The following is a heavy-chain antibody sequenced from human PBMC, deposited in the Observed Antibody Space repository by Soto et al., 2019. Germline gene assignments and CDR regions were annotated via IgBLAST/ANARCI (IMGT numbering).Heavy chain of an antibody. Sequence: PGGSLRLSCVASGFTFSSYGMHWVRQAPGKGLERVAVIWYDGSNKYYADSVKGRFTISRDNSENTLYLQMNSLRAEDTAVYYCARESGRVAGLFDYWGQGTLVTISS. D-gene: IGHD6-19*01. CDR2: IWYDGSNK. CDR1: GFTFSSYG. CDR3: ARESGRVAGLFDY. J-gene: IGHJ4*02. V-gene: IGHV3-33*01.